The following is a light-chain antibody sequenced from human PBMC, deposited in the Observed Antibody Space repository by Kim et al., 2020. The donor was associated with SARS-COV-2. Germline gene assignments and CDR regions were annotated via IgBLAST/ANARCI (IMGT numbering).Light chain of an antibody. CDR1: QNVYNG. Sequence: SVSPGERVTLSCRARQNVYNGLAWYQQKRGQPPRLLVYGASTRASGIPARFSGSGSGTEFTLTISGLQSEDFTVYFCQQYNRWPLTFGEGPRWIS. CDR2: GAS. CDR3: QQYNRWPLT. J-gene: IGKJ4*01. V-gene: IGKV3-15*01.